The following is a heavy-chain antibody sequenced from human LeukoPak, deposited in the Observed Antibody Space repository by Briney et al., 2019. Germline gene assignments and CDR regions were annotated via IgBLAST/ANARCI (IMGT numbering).Heavy chain of an antibody. CDR3: ARVLVGKLLSHYGMDV. CDR1: GGTFSSYA. D-gene: IGHD3-10*01. CDR2: IIPIFGTA. V-gene: IGHV1-69*01. J-gene: IGHJ6*02. Sequence: SVKVSCKASGGTFSSYAISWVRQAPGQGLEWMGGIIPIFGTANYAQKFQGRVTITADESTSTAYMELRSLRSEDTAVYYCARVLVGKLLSHYGMDVWGQGTTVTVSS.